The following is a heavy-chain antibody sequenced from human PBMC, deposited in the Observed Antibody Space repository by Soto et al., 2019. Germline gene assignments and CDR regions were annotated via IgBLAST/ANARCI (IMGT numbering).Heavy chain of an antibody. D-gene: IGHD2-2*01. Sequence: SETLSLTCTVSGGSIRTGDYYWTWIRQPPGKGLEWIGYIHYSGSTYYNPSLKSRVTISVDTSKNQFSLKLSSVTAADTAVYYCARAVLPATAPFDYWGQGTLVTVSS. J-gene: IGHJ4*02. CDR1: GGSIRTGDYY. V-gene: IGHV4-30-4*02. CDR2: IHYSGST. CDR3: ARAVLPATAPFDY.